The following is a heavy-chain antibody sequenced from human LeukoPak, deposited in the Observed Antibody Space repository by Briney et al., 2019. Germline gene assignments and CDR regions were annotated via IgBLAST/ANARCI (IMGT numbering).Heavy chain of an antibody. CDR1: GFTFSSYS. V-gene: IGHV3-48*04. J-gene: IGHJ4*02. CDR2: ISSSSSTI. CDR3: ARDYYDSSGYVHY. Sequence: GGSLRLSCAASGFTFSSYSMNWVRQAPGKGLEWVSYISSSSSTIYYADSVKGRFTISRDNAKNSLYLQMNSLRAEDTAVYYCARDYYDSSGYVHYWGQGTLVTVSS. D-gene: IGHD3-22*01.